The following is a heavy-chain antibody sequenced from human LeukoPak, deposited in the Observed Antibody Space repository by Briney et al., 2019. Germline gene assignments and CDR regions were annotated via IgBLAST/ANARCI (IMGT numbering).Heavy chain of an antibody. CDR2: IYSDSGGST. CDR1: GFTVSSND. Sequence: PGGSLRLSCAASGFTVSSNDMSWVRQAPGKGLEWVSVIYSDSGGSTYYTDSVTGRFTISRDNSKNTMYLRMNSLRAEDTAIYSCARGLYYNYYMDVWGKGTTVTVSS. J-gene: IGHJ6*03. V-gene: IGHV3-66*02. CDR3: ARGLYYNYYMDV.